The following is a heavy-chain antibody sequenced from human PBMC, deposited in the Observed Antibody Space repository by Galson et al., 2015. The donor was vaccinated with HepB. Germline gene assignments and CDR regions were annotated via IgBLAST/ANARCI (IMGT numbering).Heavy chain of an antibody. J-gene: IGHJ5*02. CDR2: IIPIFGTA. Sequence: SVKVSCKASGGTFSSYAISWVRQAPGQGLEWMGGIIPIFGTANYAQKFQGRVTITADESTSTAYMELSSLRSEDTAVYYCASSGGGYYDSSGSGNWFDPWGQGTLVTVSS. CDR1: GGTFSSYA. V-gene: IGHV1-69*13. D-gene: IGHD3-22*01. CDR3: ASSGGGYYDSSGSGNWFDP.